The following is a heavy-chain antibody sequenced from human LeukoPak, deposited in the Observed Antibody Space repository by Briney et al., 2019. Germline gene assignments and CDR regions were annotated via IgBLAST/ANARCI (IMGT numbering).Heavy chain of an antibody. V-gene: IGHV1-24*01. CDR2: FDPEDGET. Sequence: GASVNVSCKVSGYTLTELSMHWVRQAPGKGLEWMGGFDPEDGETIYAQKFQGRVTMTEDTSTDTAYMELSSLRSEDTAVYYCATDEFRIDSSGYQFDYWGQGTLVTVSS. J-gene: IGHJ4*02. CDR3: ATDEFRIDSSGYQFDY. CDR1: GYTLTELS. D-gene: IGHD3-22*01.